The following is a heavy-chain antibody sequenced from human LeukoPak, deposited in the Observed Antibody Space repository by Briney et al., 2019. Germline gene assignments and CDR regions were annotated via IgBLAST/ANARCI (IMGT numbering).Heavy chain of an antibody. CDR1: GGSISSSSYY. CDR3: ASLYDSSGYYLFDY. V-gene: IGHV4-39*07. J-gene: IGHJ4*02. CDR2: IYYRGST. Sequence: PSETLSLTCTVSGGSISSSSYYWGWIRQPPGKGLEWIGSIYYRGSTYYNPSLKSRVTISVDTSKNQFSLKLSSVTAADTAVYYCASLYDSSGYYLFDYWGQGTLVTVSS. D-gene: IGHD3-22*01.